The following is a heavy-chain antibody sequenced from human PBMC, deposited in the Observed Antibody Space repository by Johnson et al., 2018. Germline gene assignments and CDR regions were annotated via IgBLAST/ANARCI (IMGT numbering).Heavy chain of an antibody. V-gene: IGHV3-30*03. CDR3: ARDVGRWNDAFDI. D-gene: IGHD4-23*01. J-gene: IGHJ3*02. CDR2: ISYDESNK. Sequence: QVQLVESGGGVVQPGRSXRLSCAASGFTFSSYGMHWVRQAPGKGLEWVAVISYDESNKYYADSVKGRFTISRDNSKNTLYLQMNSLRAEDTALYYCARDVGRWNDAFDIWGQGTMVTVS. CDR1: GFTFSSYG.